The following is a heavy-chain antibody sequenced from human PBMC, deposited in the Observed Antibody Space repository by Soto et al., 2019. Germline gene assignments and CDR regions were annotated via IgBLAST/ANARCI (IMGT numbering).Heavy chain of an antibody. CDR2: ISTFNGDT. CDR3: AHNSGYDYNYYYYYGMDV. J-gene: IGHJ6*02. Sequence: ASVNVSFKASGYSFFDYGITWVRQAPGQGLELMGWISTFNGDTNYAQQFQGRVTMTTDASTSTGYMELRSLRSDDTAVYYCAHNSGYDYNYYYYYGMDVWGQGTTVTVSS. V-gene: IGHV1-18*01. CDR1: GYSFFDYG. D-gene: IGHD5-12*01.